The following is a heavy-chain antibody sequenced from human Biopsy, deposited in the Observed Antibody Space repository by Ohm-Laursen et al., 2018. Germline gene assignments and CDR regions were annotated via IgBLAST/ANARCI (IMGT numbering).Heavy chain of an antibody. CDR1: GFTFSNYA. V-gene: IGHV3-23*01. D-gene: IGHD4-17*01. Sequence: SLRLSCAASGFTFSNYAMTWVRQAPGKGLEWVSVINTSGGSTHYAVSVKGRFTISRDNSKNTLYLRMNSLRAEDTAVYYCAKPADSYGSEFYFGYWGQGTLVTVSS. CDR2: INTSGGST. CDR3: AKPADSYGSEFYFGY. J-gene: IGHJ4*02.